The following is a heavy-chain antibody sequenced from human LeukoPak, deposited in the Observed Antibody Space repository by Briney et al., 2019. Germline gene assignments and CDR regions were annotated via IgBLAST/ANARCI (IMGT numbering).Heavy chain of an antibody. CDR3: ARDAGVEMATIFDY. V-gene: IGHV1-69*04. J-gene: IGHJ4*02. D-gene: IGHD5-24*01. CDR1: GGTFSSYA. CDR2: IIPILGIA. Sequence: SVKVSCKASGGTFSSYAISWVRQAPGQGLEWMGRIIPILGIANYAQKFQGRVTITADKSTSTAYMELSSLRSEDTAVYYCARDAGVEMATIFDYWGQGTLVTVSS.